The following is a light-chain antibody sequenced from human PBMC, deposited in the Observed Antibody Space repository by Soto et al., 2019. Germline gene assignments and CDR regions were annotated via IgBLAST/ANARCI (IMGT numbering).Light chain of an antibody. V-gene: IGKV3-15*01. CDR1: QSISSV. CDR2: GAS. Sequence: IVMTQSPGTLSVSPGGRATLSCRASQSISSVLAGYQQKPGQAPRLLIYGASTRATSFPARFSGSGSGTDFTLTISSLQSEDFAVYYCQQYNNWPWKFGQGTRWISN. CDR3: QQYNNWPWK. J-gene: IGKJ1*01.